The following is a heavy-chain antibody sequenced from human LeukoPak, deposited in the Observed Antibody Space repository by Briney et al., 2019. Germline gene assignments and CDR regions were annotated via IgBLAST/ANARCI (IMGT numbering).Heavy chain of an antibody. CDR1: GFTFSSHS. CDR2: ISSSSSTI. J-gene: IGHJ4*02. V-gene: IGHV3-48*01. CDR3: ARGAYYYED. D-gene: IGHD3-22*01. Sequence: GGSLRLSCAASGFTFSSHSMNWVRQAPGKGLEWVSYISSSSSTIYYADSVKGRFTTSRDNAKDSLYLQMNSLRAEDTAVYYCARGAYYYEDWGQGTLVTVSS.